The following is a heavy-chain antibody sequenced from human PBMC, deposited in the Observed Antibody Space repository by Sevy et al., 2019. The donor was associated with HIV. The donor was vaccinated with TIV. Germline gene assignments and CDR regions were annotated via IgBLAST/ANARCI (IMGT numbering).Heavy chain of an antibody. CDR2: IQYDRSNK. Sequence: GGSRRLSCAASGFSFSSYGMHWVRQAPGKGLEWMSYIQYDRSNKDYADSVKGRFTISRDNSKNTLYLQMNSLRVEDTAVFYCVKEGGGEGGDHWGQGTLVTVSS. V-gene: IGHV3-30*02. CDR1: GFSFSSYG. CDR3: VKEGGGEGGDH. D-gene: IGHD2-21*01. J-gene: IGHJ4*02.